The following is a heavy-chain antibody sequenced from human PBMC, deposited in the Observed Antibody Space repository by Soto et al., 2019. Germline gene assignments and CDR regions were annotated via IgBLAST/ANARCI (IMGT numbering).Heavy chain of an antibody. D-gene: IGHD6-6*01. Sequence: SETLSLTCAVYGGSFSGYYWSWIRQPPGKGLEWIGEFNHSGSTNYNPSLKSRVTISVDTSKNQFSLKLSSVTAADTAVYYCARGHSSSYYYYYYMDVWGKGTTVTVSS. CDR1: GGSFSGYY. CDR3: ARGHSSSYYYYYYMDV. J-gene: IGHJ6*03. CDR2: FNHSGST. V-gene: IGHV4-34*01.